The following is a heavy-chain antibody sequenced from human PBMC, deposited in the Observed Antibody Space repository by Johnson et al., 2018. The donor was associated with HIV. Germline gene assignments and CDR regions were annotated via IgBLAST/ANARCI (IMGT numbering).Heavy chain of an antibody. CDR2: ISSDESNK. J-gene: IGHJ3*02. Sequence: QMQLVESGGGVVQPGRSLRLSCAASGFTFSTYAMHWVRQAPGKGLEWVAVISSDESNKYYADSVKGRFTISRDNSKNTLFLQMDSLRADDTAVYYRGDYDFWSGYPDAFDIWGRGTMVTVSS. V-gene: IGHV3-30*04. D-gene: IGHD3-3*01. CDR1: GFTFSTYA. CDR3: GDYDFWSGYPDAFDI.